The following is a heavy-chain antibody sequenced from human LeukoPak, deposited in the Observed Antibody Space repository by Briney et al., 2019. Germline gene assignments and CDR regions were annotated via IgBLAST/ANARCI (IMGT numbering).Heavy chain of an antibody. CDR1: GFTFDDYA. J-gene: IGHJ6*04. Sequence: GRSLRLSCAASGFTFDDYAMHWVRQAPGKGLEWVSGISWNSGSIGYADSVKGRFTISRDNAKNSLYLQMNSLRAEDTAVYYCARSNYYGMDVWGKGTTVTVSS. V-gene: IGHV3-9*01. CDR3: ARSNYYGMDV. CDR2: ISWNSGSI.